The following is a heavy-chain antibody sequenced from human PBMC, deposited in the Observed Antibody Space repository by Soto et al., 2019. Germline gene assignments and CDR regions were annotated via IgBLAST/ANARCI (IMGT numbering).Heavy chain of an antibody. CDR3: ASDLLNPEYSSSSVNY. Sequence: ASVKVSCKASGGTFSSYTISWVRQAPGQGLEWMGRIIPILGIANYAQKFQGRVTITADKSTSTAYMELSSLRSEDTAVYYCASDLLNPEYSSSSVNYWGQGTLVTVSS. J-gene: IGHJ4*02. V-gene: IGHV1-69*02. CDR2: IIPILGIA. CDR1: GGTFSSYT. D-gene: IGHD6-6*01.